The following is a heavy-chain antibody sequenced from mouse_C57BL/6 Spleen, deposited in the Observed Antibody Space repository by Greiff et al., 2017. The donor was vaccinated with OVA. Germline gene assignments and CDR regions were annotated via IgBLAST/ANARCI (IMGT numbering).Heavy chain of an antibody. CDR2: IWTGGGT. V-gene: IGHV2-9-1*01. CDR3: ARLPLITPGRAWFAY. J-gene: IGHJ3*01. Sequence: VQLQQSGPGLVAPSQSLSITCTVSGFSLTSYAISWVRQPPGKGLEWLGVIWTGGGTNYNSALKSRLSISKDNSKSQVFLKMNSLQTDDTARYYCARLPLITPGRAWFAYWGQGTLVTVSA. CDR1: GFSLTSYA. D-gene: IGHD1-1*01.